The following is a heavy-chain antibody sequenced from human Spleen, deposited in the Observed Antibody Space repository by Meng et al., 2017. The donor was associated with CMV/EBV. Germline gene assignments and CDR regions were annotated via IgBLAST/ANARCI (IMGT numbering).Heavy chain of an antibody. J-gene: IGHJ4*02. CDR3: ARVSLDYGDYSVGE. Sequence: ASVKVSCKVSGDTLSEFAMHWVRQAPGKGLEWMGGFDPEDGETIYAQKFQGRVTMTEDPSTDTAYMELSRLRSDDTAVYYCARVSLDYGDYSVGEWGQGTLVTV. D-gene: IGHD4-17*01. V-gene: IGHV1-24*01. CDR2: FDPEDGET. CDR1: GDTLSEFA.